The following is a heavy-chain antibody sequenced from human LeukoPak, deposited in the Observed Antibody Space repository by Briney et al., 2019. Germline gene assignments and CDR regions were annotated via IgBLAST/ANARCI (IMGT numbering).Heavy chain of an antibody. CDR3: ARRDCDSIKCRGSNWFDP. V-gene: IGHV3-48*01. CDR2: ISNSGTTI. Sequence: GGSLRLSCAASGFTFSSYSMNWVRQAPGKGLEWVSYISNSGTTIYYADSVKGRFTISRDNAKNSLYLQMNSLRAEDTAVYYCARRDCDSIKCRGSNWFDPWGQGTLVTVSS. J-gene: IGHJ5*02. D-gene: IGHD3-22*01. CDR1: GFTFSSYS.